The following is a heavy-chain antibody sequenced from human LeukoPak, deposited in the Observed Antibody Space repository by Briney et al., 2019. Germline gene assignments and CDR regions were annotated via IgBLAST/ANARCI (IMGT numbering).Heavy chain of an antibody. CDR2: ISGSGGST. Sequence: SGGSLRLSCVASGFTFSSYGMHWVRQAPGKGLEWVSAISGSGGSTYYADSVKGRFTISRDNSKNTLYLQMNSLRAEDTAVYYCAKNGLWANIVATTIPYFDYWGQGTLVTVSS. J-gene: IGHJ4*02. CDR1: GFTFSSYG. D-gene: IGHD5-12*01. CDR3: AKNGLWANIVATTIPYFDY. V-gene: IGHV3-23*01.